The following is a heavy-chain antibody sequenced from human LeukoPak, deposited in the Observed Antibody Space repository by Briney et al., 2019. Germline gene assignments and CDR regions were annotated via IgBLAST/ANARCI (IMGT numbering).Heavy chain of an antibody. V-gene: IGHV3-23*01. Sequence: GGSLRLSCAASGFTFSSYAMSWVRQAPGKGLEWVSATSGSGGSTYYADSVKGRFTISRDNSKNTLYLQMSSLRAEDTAVYYCAKDHGTGDIVVVPAARWGQGTLVTVSS. CDR3: AKDHGTGDIVVVPAAR. J-gene: IGHJ4*02. D-gene: IGHD2-2*01. CDR2: TSGSGGST. CDR1: GFTFSSYA.